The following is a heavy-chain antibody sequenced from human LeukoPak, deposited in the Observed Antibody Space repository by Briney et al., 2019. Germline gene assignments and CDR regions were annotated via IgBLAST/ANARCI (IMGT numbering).Heavy chain of an antibody. J-gene: IGHJ6*03. V-gene: IGHV1-18*01. D-gene: IGHD6-25*01. Sequence: ASVKVSCKASGYTFTSYGISGVRQAPGQGLEWMGWISAYNGNTNYAQKRQGRVTMTTDTCTSTASMELGSLRADGTAGDYWGRDGSIAARGRYYSYMDVWGKGTPVTVSS. CDR1: GYTFTSYG. CDR2: ISAYNGNT. CDR3: GRDGSIAARGRYYSYMDV.